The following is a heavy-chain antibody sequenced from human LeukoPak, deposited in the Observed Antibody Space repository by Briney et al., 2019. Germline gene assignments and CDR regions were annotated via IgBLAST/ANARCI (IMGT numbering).Heavy chain of an antibody. CDR2: IVVGSGNT. J-gene: IGHJ6*02. Sequence: SVKVSCKASGFTFTSSAMQWVRQARGQRLEWIGWIVVGSGNTNYAQKFQERVTITRDMSTSTAYMELSSLRSEDTAVYYCAADRVVGYGTDVWGQGTTVTVSS. CDR3: AADRVVGYGTDV. D-gene: IGHD2-15*01. CDR1: GFTFTSSA. V-gene: IGHV1-58*02.